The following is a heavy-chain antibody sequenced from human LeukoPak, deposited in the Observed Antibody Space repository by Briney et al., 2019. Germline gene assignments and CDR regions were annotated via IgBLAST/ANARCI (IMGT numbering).Heavy chain of an antibody. V-gene: IGHV1-69*13. Sequence: SVQVSCKASGGTFRSYAISWVRQAPGQGLEWMGGIIPIFGTANYAQKFQGRVTITADESTSTAYMELSSLRSEDTAVYYCARVDYYDILTGPLIGYYGMDVWGQGTTVTVSS. CDR1: GGTFRSYA. J-gene: IGHJ6*02. D-gene: IGHD3-9*01. CDR2: IIPIFGTA. CDR3: ARVDYYDILTGPLIGYYGMDV.